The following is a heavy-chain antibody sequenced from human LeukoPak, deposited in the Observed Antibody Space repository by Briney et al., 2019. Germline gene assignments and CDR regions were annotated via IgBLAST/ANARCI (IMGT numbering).Heavy chain of an antibody. V-gene: IGHV4-59*01. CDR2: IYYSGST. CDR3: ARGALLWFGDRMEYYFDY. CDR1: GGSISSYY. D-gene: IGHD3-10*01. Sequence: PSETLSLTCTVSGGSISSYYWSWIRQPPGKGLEWVGYIYYSGSTNYNPSLKSRVTISVDTSKNQFSLKLSSVTAADTAVYYCARGALLWFGDRMEYYFDYWGQGTLVTVSS. J-gene: IGHJ4*02.